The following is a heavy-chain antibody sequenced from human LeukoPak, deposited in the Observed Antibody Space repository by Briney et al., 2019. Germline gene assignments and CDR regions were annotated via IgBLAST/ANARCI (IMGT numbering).Heavy chain of an antibody. V-gene: IGHV3-53*01. CDR1: GFTVSNSY. CDR2: IYTGGST. Sequence: GGSLRLSCAASGFTVSNSYMSWVRQAPGKGLEWVSIIYTGGSTYYVDSVKGRFTISRDNSKNTLYLQMNSLRAEDTAVYYCAKPQLQGAFDIWGQGTMVKVSS. D-gene: IGHD1-14*01. J-gene: IGHJ3*02. CDR3: AKPQLQGAFDI.